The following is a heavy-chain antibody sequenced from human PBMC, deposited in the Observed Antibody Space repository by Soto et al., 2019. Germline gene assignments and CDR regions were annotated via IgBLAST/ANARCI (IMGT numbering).Heavy chain of an antibody. D-gene: IGHD1-26*01. J-gene: IGHJ4*02. CDR1: GFTCSFCA. Sequence: EVQLLESGGGLVQPGGSLRLSCAASGFTCSFCAMNWVRQAPGKGLEWVSSIRGSGGDTYYADSVRGRFTISRDNSKNEPYLQMNSLRGEDSAVYFAEKRDSDSDYYFDYWGQGTLVTVSS. V-gene: IGHV3-23*01. CDR2: IRGSGGDT. CDR3: EKRDSDSDYYFDY.